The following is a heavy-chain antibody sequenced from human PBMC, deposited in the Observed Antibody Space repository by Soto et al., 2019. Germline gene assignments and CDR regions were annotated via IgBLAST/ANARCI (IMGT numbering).Heavy chain of an antibody. Sequence: QVQLVQSGAEVKKPGSSVKVSCKASGGTFSSYTISWVRQAPGQGLEWMGRIIPILGIANYAQKFQGRVTITADKSTRTAYMELSRLRSEDTAVYYCARGSRTLAATRNNWFDPWGQGTLVTVSS. V-gene: IGHV1-69*02. CDR2: IIPILGIA. CDR3: ARGSRTLAATRNNWFDP. D-gene: IGHD2-15*01. CDR1: GGTFSSYT. J-gene: IGHJ5*02.